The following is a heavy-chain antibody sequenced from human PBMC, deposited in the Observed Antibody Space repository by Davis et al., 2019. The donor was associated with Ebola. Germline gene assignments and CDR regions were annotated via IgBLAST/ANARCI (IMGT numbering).Heavy chain of an antibody. CDR2: ISSSSSYI. V-gene: IGHV3-21*01. J-gene: IGHJ6*02. Sequence: GESLKISCAASGFTFSSYAMSWVRQAPGKGLEWVSSISSSSSYIYYADSVKGRFTISRDNAKNSLYLQMNSLRAEDTAVYYCARGAGQLVLYYYYGMDVWGQGTTVTVSS. CDR3: ARGAGQLVLYYYYGMDV. D-gene: IGHD6-6*01. CDR1: GFTFSSYA.